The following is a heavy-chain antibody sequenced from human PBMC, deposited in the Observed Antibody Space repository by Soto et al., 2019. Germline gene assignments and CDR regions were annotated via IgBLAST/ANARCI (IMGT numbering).Heavy chain of an antibody. CDR1: GFTFSNAW. CDR2: IKSKTDGGTT. CDR3: TTDPARPITMVRGVLAFA. Sequence: EVQLVESGGGLVKPGGSLRLSCAASGFTFSNAWMSWVRQAPGKGLEWVGRIKSKTDGGTTDYAAPVKGRFTISRDDSKNTLYLQMNSLNTEDTDVYYCTTDPARPITMVRGVLAFAWGQGTLVTVSS. V-gene: IGHV3-15*01. J-gene: IGHJ5*02. D-gene: IGHD3-10*01.